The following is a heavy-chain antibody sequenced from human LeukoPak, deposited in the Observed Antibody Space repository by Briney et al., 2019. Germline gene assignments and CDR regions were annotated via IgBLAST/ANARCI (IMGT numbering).Heavy chain of an antibody. CDR3: AKDRGDWTYSSDY. J-gene: IGHJ4*02. CDR2: IENAGSN. Sequence: PGGSLRLSCAASGFTFNTYGMHWVRQAPGKGLELVAFIENAGSNYADSVKGRFTISRDTSKNTVFLQMNSLRTDDTAVYYCAKDRGDWTYSSDYWGQGTLVTVSS. CDR1: GFTFNTYG. D-gene: IGHD2-21*02. V-gene: IGHV3-30*02.